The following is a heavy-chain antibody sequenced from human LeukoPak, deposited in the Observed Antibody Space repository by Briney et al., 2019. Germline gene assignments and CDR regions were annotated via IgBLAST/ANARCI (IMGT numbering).Heavy chain of an antibody. J-gene: IGHJ5*02. Sequence: GGSLRLSCAASGFTFTTYWMGWVRQAPGKGLEWVANIKQDGSEQYYVDSVKGRFTIPRDNAKNSLSLQMNSLRAEDTAVYYCARPLLYYYGSETYFWFDPWGQGTLVTVSS. CDR1: GFTFTTYW. D-gene: IGHD3-10*01. V-gene: IGHV3-7*03. CDR2: IKQDGSEQ. CDR3: ARPLLYYYGSETYFWFDP.